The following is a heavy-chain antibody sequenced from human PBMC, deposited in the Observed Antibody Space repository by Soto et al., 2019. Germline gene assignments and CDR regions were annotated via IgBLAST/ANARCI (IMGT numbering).Heavy chain of an antibody. V-gene: IGHV1-2*02. D-gene: IGHD6-19*01. CDR1: GYTFTGYY. Sequence: GASVKVSCKASGYTFTGYYMHWVRQAPGQGLEWMGWINPNSGGANYAQKFQGRVNMTRDTSISTAYMELSRLRSDDTAVYYCAYTSIAVADYWGQGTLVTVSS. CDR3: AYTSIAVADY. CDR2: INPNSGGA. J-gene: IGHJ4*02.